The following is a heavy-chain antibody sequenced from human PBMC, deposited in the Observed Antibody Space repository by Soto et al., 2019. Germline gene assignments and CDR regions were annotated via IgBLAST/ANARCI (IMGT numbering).Heavy chain of an antibody. CDR3: AIDRVDYYDPLVIDY. D-gene: IGHD3-22*01. V-gene: IGHV1-3*01. J-gene: IGHJ4*02. CDR2: INAGNGNT. Sequence: ASVKVSCKAPGYTFTSYAMHWLRQAPGQRLEWMGWINAGNGNTKYSQKFQGRVTITRDTSASTAYMELSSLRSEDTAVYYCAIDRVDYYDPLVIDYWGQGTLVTVSS. CDR1: GYTFTSYA.